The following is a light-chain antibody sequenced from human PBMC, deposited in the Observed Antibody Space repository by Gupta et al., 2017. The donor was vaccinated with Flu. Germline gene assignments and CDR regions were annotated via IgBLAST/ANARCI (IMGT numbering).Light chain of an antibody. Sequence: GSPGQSITISCTGTSSDVGGYKYVSWYQQHPGKAPKLMIFEVSNRPSGVSNRFSGSKSGNTASRTISGLQAEDEAGYCCSSYTNTNTLAVFG. J-gene: IGLJ2*01. CDR1: SSDVGGYKY. V-gene: IGLV2-14*01. CDR2: EVS. CDR3: SSYTNTNTLAV.